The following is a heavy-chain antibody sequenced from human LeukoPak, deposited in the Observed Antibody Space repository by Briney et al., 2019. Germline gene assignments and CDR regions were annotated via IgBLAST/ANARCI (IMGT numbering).Heavy chain of an antibody. Sequence: PSQTLSLTCTVSGGSISSGGYYWSWIRQHPGKGLEWIGYTYYSGSTYYNPSLKSRVTISVDTSKNQFSLKLSSVTAADTAVYYCARSPSSSTTLFDYWGQGTLVTVSS. CDR1: GGSISSGGYY. CDR3: ARSPSSSTTLFDY. D-gene: IGHD6-13*01. CDR2: TYYSGST. V-gene: IGHV4-31*03. J-gene: IGHJ4*02.